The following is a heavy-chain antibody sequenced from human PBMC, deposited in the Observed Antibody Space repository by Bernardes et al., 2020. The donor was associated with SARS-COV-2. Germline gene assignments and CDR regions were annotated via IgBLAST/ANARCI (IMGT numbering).Heavy chain of an antibody. D-gene: IGHD2-8*01. CDR1: GASIGSSTYY. CDR3: ARHARDCTRGVCQTYYYYAMDV. Sequence: SETLSLTCTVSGASIGSSTYYWGWIRQPPGKGLEWIANIYYSGTTYYNPSLKSRVTVSVDTSKNQFSLKLSSVTAADTAVYYCARHARDCTRGVCQTYYYYAMDVWGQGTTVTVSS. CDR2: IYYSGTT. J-gene: IGHJ6*02. V-gene: IGHV4-39*01.